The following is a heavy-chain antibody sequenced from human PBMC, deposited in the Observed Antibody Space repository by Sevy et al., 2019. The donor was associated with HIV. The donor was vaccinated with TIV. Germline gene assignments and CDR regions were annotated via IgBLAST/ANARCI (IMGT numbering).Heavy chain of an antibody. D-gene: IGHD6-13*01. V-gene: IGHV3-21*01. CDR3: AREKEQQLVDY. CDR1: GFTFSTYS. CDR2: INSGSRYI. Sequence: GGSLRLSCAASGFTFSTYSMNWVRQAPGKGLKWVSSINSGSRYIYYADSVKGRFTVSRDDAKNSLHLQMNSLRAEDTAVYYCAREKEQQLVDYWGQGTLVTVSS. J-gene: IGHJ4*02.